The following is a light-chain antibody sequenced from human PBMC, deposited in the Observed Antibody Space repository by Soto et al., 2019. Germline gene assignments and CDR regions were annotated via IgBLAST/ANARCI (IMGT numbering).Light chain of an antibody. J-gene: IGKJ4*01. CDR3: QQSGTSPVT. CDR1: QSINSNY. V-gene: IGKV3-20*01. Sequence: EVVLTQSPGTLSLSPGERATLSCRASQSINSNYLAWYQQKPGQAPSLLFYGASSRATGIPDRFSGSGSGTDITLTISRLEPEDFAVYYCQQSGTSPVTFGGGTKVEIK. CDR2: GAS.